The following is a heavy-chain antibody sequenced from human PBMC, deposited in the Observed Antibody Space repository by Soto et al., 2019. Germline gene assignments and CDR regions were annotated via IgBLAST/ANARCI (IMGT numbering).Heavy chain of an antibody. CDR2: INTNSGGA. D-gene: IGHD3-22*01. CDR3: VRDYYDGSGSYGLEI. V-gene: IGHV1-2*04. CDR1: GYTFTGYY. Sequence: QVHLVQSGAEVVKPGASVTVSCKASGYTFTGYYIHWVRQAPGPGLEWMGWINTNSGGANIAQKLQGWVTMTRDTSINTAYMELTRLRSNDTAVYYCVRDYYDGSGSYGLEIWGQGTKVTVAA. J-gene: IGHJ3*01.